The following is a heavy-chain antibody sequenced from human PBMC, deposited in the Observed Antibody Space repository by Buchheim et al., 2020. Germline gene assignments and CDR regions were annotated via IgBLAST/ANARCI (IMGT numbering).Heavy chain of an antibody. CDR1: GFTFSSYG. D-gene: IGHD3-3*01. CDR3: AKDLGYDFWSGYLTY. V-gene: IGHV3-30*18. J-gene: IGHJ4*02. CDR2: ISYDGSNK. Sequence: QVQLVESGGGVVQPGRSLRLSCAASGFTFSSYGMHWVRQAPGKGLEWVAVISYDGSNKYYADSVKGRFTISRDNSQNTLYLQMNSLRAEDTAVYYCAKDLGYDFWSGYLTYWGQGTL.